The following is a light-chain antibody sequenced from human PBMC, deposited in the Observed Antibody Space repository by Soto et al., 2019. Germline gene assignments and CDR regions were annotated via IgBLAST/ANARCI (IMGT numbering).Light chain of an antibody. CDR2: GAS. CDR3: QQSYTNPYT. V-gene: IGKV1-39*01. CDR1: QSIGTH. Sequence: DIQMTQSPSSLSTSVRARVTITCRASQSIGTHLNWYQQRPGKAPTLLIYGASNLQIGVPSRFSGSGSGTDFTLTISTLQPEDVATYYCQQSYTNPYTFGQGTKLEI. J-gene: IGKJ2*01.